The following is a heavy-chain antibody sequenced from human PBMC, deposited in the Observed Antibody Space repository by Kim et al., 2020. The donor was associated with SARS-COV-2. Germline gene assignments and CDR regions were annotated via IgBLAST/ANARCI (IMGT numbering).Heavy chain of an antibody. J-gene: IGHJ6*02. V-gene: IGHV1-46*01. CDR3: ARAPSENYGMDV. Sequence: TYAQKFQGRVTMTRDTTTRAVYMELSSLTSEDTAVYYCARAPSENYGMDVWGQGTTVTVSS.